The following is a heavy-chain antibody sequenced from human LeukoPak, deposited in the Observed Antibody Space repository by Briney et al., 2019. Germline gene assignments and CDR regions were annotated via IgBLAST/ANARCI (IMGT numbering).Heavy chain of an antibody. Sequence: ASVKVSCKASGYTFTGYYMHWVRQAPGQGLEWMGWINPNTGGTNYAQNFQGRVTMTRDTSISRAYMELSGLTSDDTAVYYCVKGGLVRGVSRRWFDPWGQGTLVTVSS. CDR3: VKGGLVRGVSRRWFDP. J-gene: IGHJ5*02. CDR1: GYTFTGYY. CDR2: INPNTGGT. D-gene: IGHD3-10*01. V-gene: IGHV1-2*02.